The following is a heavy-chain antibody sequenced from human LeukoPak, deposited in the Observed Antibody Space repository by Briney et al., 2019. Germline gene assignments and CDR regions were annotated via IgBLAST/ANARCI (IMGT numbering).Heavy chain of an antibody. CDR3: AKVPYYYDSSGYSPLDY. CDR2: ISSSSSYI. J-gene: IGHJ4*02. CDR1: GFTFSSYS. Sequence: GGSLRLSCAASGFTFSSYSMNWVRQAPGKGLEWVSSISSSSSYIYYADSVKGRFTISRDNAKNSLYLQMNSLRAEDTAVYYCAKVPYYYDSSGYSPLDYWGQGTLVTVSS. D-gene: IGHD3-22*01. V-gene: IGHV3-21*04.